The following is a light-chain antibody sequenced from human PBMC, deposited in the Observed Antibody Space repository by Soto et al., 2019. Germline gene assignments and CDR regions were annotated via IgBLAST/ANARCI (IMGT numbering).Light chain of an antibody. J-gene: IGKJ3*01. CDR1: QSISSY. V-gene: IGKV1-39*01. CDR2: AAS. Sequence: DIQMTQSPSSLSASVGDRVTITCRASQSISSYLNWYQQKPWKAPKLLIYAASSLQSGVTSRFSGSGSGTEFTLTISSLQPEDFATYYHLQSYSTPFTFGPGTKVDI. CDR3: LQSYSTPFT.